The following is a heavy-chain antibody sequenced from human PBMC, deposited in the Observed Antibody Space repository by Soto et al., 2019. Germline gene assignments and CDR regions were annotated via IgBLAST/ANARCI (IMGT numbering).Heavy chain of an antibody. Sequence: EVQLVQSGAEVKKPGESLRISCKGSGYSFTSYWISWVRQMPGKGLEWVGRIDPSDSYTNYSPSFHGHVTISADKSIRTAYLQWSSPKASDTAMYYCARLQAAAGDNDLTFDYWGQGTLVTVSS. V-gene: IGHV5-10-1*01. J-gene: IGHJ4*02. CDR3: ARLQAAAGDNDLTFDY. CDR2: IDPSDSYT. D-gene: IGHD6-13*01. CDR1: GYSFTSYW.